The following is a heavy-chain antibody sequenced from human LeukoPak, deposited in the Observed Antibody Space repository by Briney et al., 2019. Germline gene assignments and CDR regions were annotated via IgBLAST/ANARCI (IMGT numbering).Heavy chain of an antibody. CDR1: GFTFSSYA. CDR3: AKGDYYGSGNFARD. J-gene: IGHJ4*02. Sequence: GGSLRLSCAASGFTFSSYAMSWVRQAPGKGLEWVSGISWSSGSIGYADSVKGRFTISRDNAKNSLYLQMNSLRAEDTALYYCAKGDYYGSGNFARDWGQGTLVTVSS. CDR2: ISWSSGSI. D-gene: IGHD3-10*01. V-gene: IGHV3-9*01.